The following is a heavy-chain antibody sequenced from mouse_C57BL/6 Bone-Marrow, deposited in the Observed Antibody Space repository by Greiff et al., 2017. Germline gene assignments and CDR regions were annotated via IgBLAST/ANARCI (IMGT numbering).Heavy chain of an antibody. CDR3: ASRGTGWYFDV. CDR1: GFTFSDYG. V-gene: IGHV5-17*01. D-gene: IGHD4-1*01. CDR2: ISSGSSTI. J-gene: IGHJ1*03. Sequence: DVMLVESGGGLVKPGGSLKLSCAASGFTFSDYGMHWVRQAPEKGLEWVAYISSGSSTIYYADIVKGRFTISRDNAKNTLFLQMTSLRSEDTAMYYCASRGTGWYFDVCGTGTTVSASS.